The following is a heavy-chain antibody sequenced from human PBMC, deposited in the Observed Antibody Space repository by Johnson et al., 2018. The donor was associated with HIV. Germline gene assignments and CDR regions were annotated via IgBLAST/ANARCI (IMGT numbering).Heavy chain of an antibody. J-gene: IGHJ3*02. CDR3: CRHSPRGYSGNDAFDI. D-gene: IGHD5-12*01. CDR2: DNPNGGST. V-gene: IGHV3-25*03. CDR1: QFTFRNFY. Sequence: VQVVESGGGLAKPACSPRLSCAASQFTFRNFYFNCVRQAPGTGLELTGQDNPNGGSTYLIDSGKDRFTISSDNAKNSVYLQMNSQRAEDTAVYYCCRHSPRGYSGNDAFDIWGQGTMVTVSS.